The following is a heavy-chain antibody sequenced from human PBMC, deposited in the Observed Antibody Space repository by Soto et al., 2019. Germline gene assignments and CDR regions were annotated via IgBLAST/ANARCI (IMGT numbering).Heavy chain of an antibody. J-gene: IGHJ4*02. Sequence: PGASLRLSCAASGFTFSSYGMHWVRQAPGKGLEWVAVISYDGSNKYYADSVKGRVTISRDNSKNTLYLQMNSLRAEDTAVYYCAKDKYSSSSYPTSAPLDYWGQGTLVTVSS. CDR2: ISYDGSNK. CDR3: AKDKYSSSSYPTSAPLDY. V-gene: IGHV3-30*18. CDR1: GFTFSSYG. D-gene: IGHD6-6*01.